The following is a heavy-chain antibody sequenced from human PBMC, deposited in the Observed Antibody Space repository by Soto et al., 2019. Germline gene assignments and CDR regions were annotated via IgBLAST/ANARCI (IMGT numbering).Heavy chain of an antibody. Sequence: PLETLCLTCSVSGGSIGGYDGSWIRQPPGKGLEWIGYIYYSGSTNYNPSLKSRVTISVDTSKNQFSLKLSSVTAADTAVYYCARWYGGSLDYWGQGTLVTVSS. CDR1: GGSIGGYD. CDR3: ARWYGGSLDY. V-gene: IGHV4-59*01. J-gene: IGHJ4*02. CDR2: IYYSGST. D-gene: IGHD4-17*01.